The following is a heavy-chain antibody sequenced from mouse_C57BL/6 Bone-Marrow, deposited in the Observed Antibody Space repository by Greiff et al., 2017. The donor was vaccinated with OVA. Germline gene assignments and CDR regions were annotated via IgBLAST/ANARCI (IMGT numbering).Heavy chain of an antibody. Sequence: EVQLVESGGDLVKPGGSLKLSCAASGFTFSSYGMSWVRQTPDKRLEWVATISSGGSYTYYPDSVKGRFTISRDNAKNTLYLQMSSLKSEDTAMYYCARQALDSNYDDWGQGTTLTVSS. CDR2: ISSGGSYT. D-gene: IGHD2-5*01. CDR3: ARQALDSNYDD. J-gene: IGHJ2*01. CDR1: GFTFSSYG. V-gene: IGHV5-6*01.